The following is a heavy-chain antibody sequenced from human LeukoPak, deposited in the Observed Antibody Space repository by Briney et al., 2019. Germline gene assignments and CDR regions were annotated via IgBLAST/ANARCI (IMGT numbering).Heavy chain of an antibody. CDR2: IIPIFGTA. J-gene: IGHJ4*02. D-gene: IGHD3-22*01. Sequence: AASVKVSCKASGGTFSSYAISWVRQAPGQGLEWMGGIIPIFGTANYAQKFQGRVTITADESTSTAYMELSSLRSEDTAVYYCARVPFLNYYDSSGFHRYYFDYWGQGTLVTVSS. CDR3: ARVPFLNYYDSSGFHRYYFDY. V-gene: IGHV1-69*13. CDR1: GGTFSSYA.